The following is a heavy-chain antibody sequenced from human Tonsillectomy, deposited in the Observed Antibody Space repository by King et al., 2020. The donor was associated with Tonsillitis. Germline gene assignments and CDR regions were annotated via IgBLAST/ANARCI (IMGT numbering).Heavy chain of an antibody. V-gene: IGHV3-53*01. CDR1: GFNVSSNY. J-gene: IGHJ6*02. CDR2: IYSGGST. D-gene: IGHD1-14*01. Sequence: DVQLVESGGGLIQPGGSLRLSCVASGFNVSSNYMSWVRQAPGKGLEWVSIIYSGGSTYYADSVKGRFTISRDNSENTLYVQMNSLRAEDTAVYYCASIPEENPYYGMDVWGQGTTVTVSS. CDR3: ASIPEENPYYGMDV.